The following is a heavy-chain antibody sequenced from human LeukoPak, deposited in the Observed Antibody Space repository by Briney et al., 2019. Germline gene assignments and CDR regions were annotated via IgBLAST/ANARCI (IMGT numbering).Heavy chain of an antibody. CDR2: ISYDGSNK. D-gene: IGHD2/OR15-2a*01. V-gene: IGHV3-30*04. J-gene: IGHJ6*02. Sequence: GGSLRLSCAASGFTFSSYAMHWVRQAPGKGLEWVAVISYDGSNKYYADSVKGRFTISRDNSKNTLYLQMNSLRAEDTAVYYCAKDSGGPIEGNNYYYGMDVWGQGTTVTVSS. CDR1: GFTFSSYA. CDR3: AKDSGGPIEGNNYYYGMDV.